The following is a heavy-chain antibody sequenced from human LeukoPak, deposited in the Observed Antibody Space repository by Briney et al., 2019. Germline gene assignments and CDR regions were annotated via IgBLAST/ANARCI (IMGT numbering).Heavy chain of an antibody. J-gene: IGHJ6*02. Sequence: PGGSLRLSCAASGFTFSSYAMSWVRQAPGKGLEWVSAISGSGGSTYYADSVKGRFTISRDNSKNTLYLQMNSLRAEDTAVYYCAKGGTGSGSYLFSDYYYYYGMDVWGQGTTVTVSS. V-gene: IGHV3-23*01. CDR2: ISGSGGST. CDR1: GFTFSSYA. CDR3: AKGGTGSGSYLFSDYYYYYGMDV. D-gene: IGHD3-10*01.